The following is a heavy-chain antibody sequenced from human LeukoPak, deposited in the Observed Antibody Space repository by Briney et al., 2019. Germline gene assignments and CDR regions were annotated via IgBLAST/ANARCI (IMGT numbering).Heavy chain of an antibody. V-gene: IGHV7-4-1*02. CDR3: ARVPFVVMGVTGNWFDP. Sequence: ASVKVSCKASGYSFTNYALNWVRQAPGQGLEWMGWIDTNSGTPTYAQGFTGRFVFSLDTSVNTAYLQISSLKAEDTAVYYCARVPFVVMGVTGNWFDPWGQGTLVTVSS. D-gene: IGHD2-15*01. J-gene: IGHJ5*02. CDR2: IDTNSGTP. CDR1: GYSFTNYA.